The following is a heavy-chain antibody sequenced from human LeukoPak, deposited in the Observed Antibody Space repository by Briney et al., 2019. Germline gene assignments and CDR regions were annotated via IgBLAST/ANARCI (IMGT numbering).Heavy chain of an antibody. CDR2: INPNSGGT. D-gene: IGHD3-10*01. CDR1: GYTFTGYY. Sequence: ASVKVSCKASGYTFTGYYMHWVRQAPGQGLEWMGWINPNSGGTNYAQKFQGRVTMTRDTSISTAYLQWSRLKASDTAMYYCARQGSGSYEDYRGQGTLVTVSS. J-gene: IGHJ4*02. CDR3: ARQGSGSYEDY. V-gene: IGHV1-2*02.